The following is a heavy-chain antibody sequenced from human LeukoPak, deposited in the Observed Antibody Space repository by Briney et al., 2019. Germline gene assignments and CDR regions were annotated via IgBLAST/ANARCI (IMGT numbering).Heavy chain of an antibody. Sequence: SETLSLTCAVYGGSFSGYYWSWIRQPPGKGLEWIGEINHSRSTNYNPSLKSRVTISVDTSKNQFSLKLSSVTAADTAVYYCARGRKYQLLYWFDPWGQGTLVTVYS. CDR2: INHSRST. D-gene: IGHD2-2*01. CDR1: GGSFSGYY. CDR3: ARGRKYQLLYWFDP. J-gene: IGHJ5*02. V-gene: IGHV4-34*01.